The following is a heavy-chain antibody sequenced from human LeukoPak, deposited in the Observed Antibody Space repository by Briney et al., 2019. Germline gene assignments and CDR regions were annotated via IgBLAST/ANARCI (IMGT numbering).Heavy chain of an antibody. J-gene: IGHJ5*02. Sequence: SETLSLTCTVSGGSMSSYYWSWVRQPPGKGLEWIGYIYTSGSTNYNPSLKSRVTISVDTSKNQFSLKLSSVTAADTAVYYCARHVAGNWFDPRGQGTLVTVSS. CDR1: GGSMSSYY. V-gene: IGHV4-4*09. CDR2: IYTSGST. D-gene: IGHD6-19*01. CDR3: ARHVAGNWFDP.